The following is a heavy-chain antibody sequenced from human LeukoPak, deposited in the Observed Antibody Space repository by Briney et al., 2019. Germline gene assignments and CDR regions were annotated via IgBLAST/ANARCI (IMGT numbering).Heavy chain of an antibody. CDR3: ARDGDGSSGLDY. CDR1: GLNYNDAW. CDR2: VWNDGSNK. J-gene: IGHJ4*02. V-gene: IGHV3-33*08. D-gene: IGHD3-10*01. Sequence: GGSLRLSRAVFGLNYNDAWMSGVRQAPGKGLEWVAGVWNDGSNKYYADSVKGRFTISRDDSKNTLYLQMNSLRAEDTAVYYCARDGDGSSGLDYWGQGTLVTVSS.